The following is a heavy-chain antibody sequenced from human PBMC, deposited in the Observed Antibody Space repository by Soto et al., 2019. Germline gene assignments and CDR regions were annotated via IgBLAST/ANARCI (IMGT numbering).Heavy chain of an antibody. CDR3: ARGFSSSWYVVY. CDR2: INSDGSST. Sequence: XVSLRLSGAASGFTFSVYWIHWVRQAPGKGLVWVSRINSDGSSTTYADSVKGRFTISRDNAKNTLYLQMNGLRAEDTAVYYCARGFSSSWYVVYWGQGTLVTVSS. D-gene: IGHD6-13*01. V-gene: IGHV3-74*01. J-gene: IGHJ4*02. CDR1: GFTFSVYW.